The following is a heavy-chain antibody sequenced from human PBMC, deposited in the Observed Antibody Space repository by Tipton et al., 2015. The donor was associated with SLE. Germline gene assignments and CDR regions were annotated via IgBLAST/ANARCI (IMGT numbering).Heavy chain of an antibody. CDR2: INHSGST. CDR3: ARGRVAAAGRFDY. CDR1: GGSISSYY. Sequence: LRLSCTVSGGSISSYYWSWIRQPPGKGLEWIGEINHSGSTNYNPSLKSRVTISVDTSKNQFSLKLSSVTAADTAVYYCARGRVAAAGRFDYWGQGTLVTVSS. D-gene: IGHD6-13*01. V-gene: IGHV4-34*01. J-gene: IGHJ4*02.